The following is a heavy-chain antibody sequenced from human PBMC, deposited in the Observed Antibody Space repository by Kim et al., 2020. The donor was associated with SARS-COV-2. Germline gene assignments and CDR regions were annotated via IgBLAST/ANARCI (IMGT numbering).Heavy chain of an antibody. CDR3: TRRRLNDAYDI. V-gene: IGHV4-39*01. Sequence: SETLSLTCTVSGGSISSSGYDWGWIRQPPGKGLEWIGSKYYSGIIYNNPSLKSRDTISADTSKNQFSLKLSSVTAADTAVYYCTRRRLNDAYDIWGRGTMVIVSS. J-gene: IGHJ3*02. D-gene: IGHD6-25*01. CDR2: KYYSGII. CDR1: GGSISSSGYD.